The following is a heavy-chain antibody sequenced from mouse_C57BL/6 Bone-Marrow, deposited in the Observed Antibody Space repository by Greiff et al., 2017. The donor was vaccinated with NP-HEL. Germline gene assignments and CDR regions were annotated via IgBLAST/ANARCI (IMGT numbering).Heavy chain of an antibody. CDR3: ARRLSKYFDY. D-gene: IGHD6-5*01. J-gene: IGHJ2*01. Sequence: VQLQQSGPVLVKPGASVKMSCKASGYTFTDYYMNWVKQSHGKSLEWIGVINPYNGGTSYNQKFKGKATLTVDKSSSTAYMELNSLKSEDSAVYYCARRLSKYFDYWGQGTTLTVSS. CDR1: GYTFTDYY. CDR2: INPYNGGT. V-gene: IGHV1-19*01.